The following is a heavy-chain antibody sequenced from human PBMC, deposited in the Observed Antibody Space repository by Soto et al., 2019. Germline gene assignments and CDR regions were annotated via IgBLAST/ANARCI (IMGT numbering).Heavy chain of an antibody. CDR1: GGSISSGDYY. CDR3: ATAVSGSNFDY. Sequence: QVQLQESGPGLVKPSQTLSLTCTVSGGSISSGDYYWSWIRQPPGKGLEWIGYIYYSGSTYYNGSLKSXXTXSXXTSKNQFSLRLSSVTAADTAVYYCATAVSGSNFDYWGQGTLVTVSS. V-gene: IGHV4-30-4*01. J-gene: IGHJ4*02. CDR2: IYYSGST. D-gene: IGHD1-26*01.